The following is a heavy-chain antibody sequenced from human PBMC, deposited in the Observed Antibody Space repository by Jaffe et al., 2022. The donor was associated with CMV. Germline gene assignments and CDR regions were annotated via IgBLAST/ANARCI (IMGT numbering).Heavy chain of an antibody. CDR2: IKSKTDGGTT. V-gene: IGHV3-15*01. Sequence: EVQLVESGGGLVKPGGSLRLSCAASGFTFSNAWMSWVRQAPGKGLEWVGRIKSKTDGGTTDYAAPVKGRFTISRDDSKNTLYLQMNSLKTEDTAVYYCTTDLSTIAVAGVFGYYFDYWGQGTLVTVSS. J-gene: IGHJ4*02. CDR3: TTDLSTIAVAGVFGYYFDY. CDR1: GFTFSNAW. D-gene: IGHD6-19*01.